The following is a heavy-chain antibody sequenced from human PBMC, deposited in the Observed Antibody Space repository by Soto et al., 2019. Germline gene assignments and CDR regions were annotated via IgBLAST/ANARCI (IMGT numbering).Heavy chain of an antibody. CDR1: GFTFSNSD. Sequence: EVQLVESGGGLVQPGGSLRLSCAASGFTFSNSDMHWVRQAAGNDLEWVSAIGTAGDTYYPGSVKGRFTISRENAKNSQYLQMHNQRAGDTAGYYCARARYGGYDDYWGQGNLVTLSS. CDR3: ARARYGGYDDY. CDR2: IGTAGDT. V-gene: IGHV3-13*01. J-gene: IGHJ4*02. D-gene: IGHD5-12*01.